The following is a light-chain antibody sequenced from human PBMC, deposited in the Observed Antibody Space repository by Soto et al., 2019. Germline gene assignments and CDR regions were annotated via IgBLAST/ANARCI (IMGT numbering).Light chain of an antibody. J-gene: IGKJ1*01. V-gene: IGKV4-1*01. CDR1: QSVLYSSNNKNY. CDR3: QQYYSTPWT. Sequence: DIVMTQSPDSLAVSLGERATINCKSSQSVLYSSNNKNYLAWYQQKLGQPPKLLIRWASTRESGVPDRFSGSGSGTDSTLTISSLQAEDVAVYYCQQYYSTPWTFGQGTKVDIK. CDR2: WAS.